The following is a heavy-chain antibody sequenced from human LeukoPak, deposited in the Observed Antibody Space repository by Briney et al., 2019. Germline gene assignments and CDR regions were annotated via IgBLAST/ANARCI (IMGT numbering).Heavy chain of an antibody. Sequence: GGSLRLSSAAAGLTATANFMRWVPQAPGKGLEWVSIIHLGGAAYYADSVKGRFTSSRDNSKNSLYLQMNSLRAEDTAVYYCASHKRRGYSGYAGGLEYWGQGTLVTASS. CDR2: IHLGGAA. J-gene: IGHJ4*02. CDR1: GLTATANF. D-gene: IGHD5-12*01. V-gene: IGHV3-66*04. CDR3: ASHKRRGYSGYAGGLEY.